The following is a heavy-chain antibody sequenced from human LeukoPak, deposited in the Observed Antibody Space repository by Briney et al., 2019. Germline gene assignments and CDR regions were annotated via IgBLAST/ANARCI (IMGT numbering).Heavy chain of an antibody. J-gene: IGHJ6*03. V-gene: IGHV1-69*06. CDR1: GGTFSSYA. CDR3: ASGWNDVYYYYMDV. D-gene: IGHD1-1*01. Sequence: ASVKVSCKASGGTFSSYAISWVRQAPGQGLEWMGGIIPIFGTANYAQKFQGRVTITADKSTSTACMELSSLRSEDTAVYYCASGWNDVYYYYMDVWGKGTTVTVSS. CDR2: IIPIFGTA.